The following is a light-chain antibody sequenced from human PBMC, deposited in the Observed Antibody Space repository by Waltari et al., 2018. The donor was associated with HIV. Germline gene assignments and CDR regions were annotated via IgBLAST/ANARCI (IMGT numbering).Light chain of an antibody. Sequence: QSALTQPASVAGSPGQSITISFTGTSSDVGGYNYVPWYQQHPGKAPKLMIYEVSTRPAGVRSRFSGSKHGNTASLTISGLQAEDEADYYCSSYTSSSTLVFGGGTKLTVL. J-gene: IGLJ3*02. CDR3: SSYTSSSTLV. V-gene: IGLV2-14*01. CDR1: SSDVGGYNY. CDR2: EVS.